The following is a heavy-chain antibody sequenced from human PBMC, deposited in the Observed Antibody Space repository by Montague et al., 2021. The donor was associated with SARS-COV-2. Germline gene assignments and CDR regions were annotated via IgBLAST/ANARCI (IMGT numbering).Heavy chain of an antibody. CDR2: IYWDGDK. CDR1: GFSLSTNGVG. D-gene: IGHD3-16*01. Sequence: PALVKPTQTLTLTCTFSGFSLSTNGVGVGWIRQPPGKALEWLALIYWDGDKRYSPSLMSRLAISSGTSKNQVVLTMTNMNPVDTATYYCAHRREDATLITEWCDPWGQGTMVTVSS. J-gene: IGHJ5*02. CDR3: AHRREDATLITEWCDP. V-gene: IGHV2-5*02.